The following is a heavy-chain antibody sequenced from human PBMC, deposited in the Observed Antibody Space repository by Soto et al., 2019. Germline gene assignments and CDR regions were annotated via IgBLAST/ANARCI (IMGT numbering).Heavy chain of an antibody. CDR3: ARQDSSPPDAFDI. V-gene: IGHV4-38-2*01. CDR2: IYHSGST. D-gene: IGHD6-13*01. CDR1: GYSISSGYY. Sequence: PLETLSLTCAVSGYSISSGYYWGWIRQPPGKGLEWIGSIYHSGSTYYNPSLKSRVTISVDTSKNQFSLKLSSVTAADTAVYYCARQDSSPPDAFDIWGQGTMVTVSS. J-gene: IGHJ3*02.